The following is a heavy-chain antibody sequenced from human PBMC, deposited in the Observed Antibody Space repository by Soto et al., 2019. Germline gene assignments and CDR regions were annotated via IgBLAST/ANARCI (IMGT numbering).Heavy chain of an antibody. CDR2: INDTGST. Sequence: QVQLQQWGAGLLKPSETLSLTCAISGGSFSGHFWSWIRKPPGKGLEWIWEINDTGSTNTYPPIKSRVTISVDTSKNQFSLKLSSVTAADTAVYYCARRGWERRWFDRWGQGTLVTVSS. V-gene: IGHV4-34*01. J-gene: IGHJ5*02. D-gene: IGHD6-19*01. CDR3: ARRGWERRWFDR. CDR1: GGSFSGHF.